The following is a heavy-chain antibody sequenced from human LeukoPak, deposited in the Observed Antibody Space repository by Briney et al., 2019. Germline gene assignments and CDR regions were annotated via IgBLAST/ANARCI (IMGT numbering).Heavy chain of an antibody. CDR1: GGSISSHS. Sequence: SETLSLTCTVSGGSISSHSWSWLRQPPGKGLEWLGYIYYSGSTNYNPSLKSRVTISVDTSKNQFSLKLSSVTAADTAVYYCARGVLTTVNYYMDVWGKGTTVTVSS. V-gene: IGHV4-59*11. CDR3: ARGVLTTVNYYMDV. J-gene: IGHJ6*03. CDR2: IYYSGST. D-gene: IGHD4-11*01.